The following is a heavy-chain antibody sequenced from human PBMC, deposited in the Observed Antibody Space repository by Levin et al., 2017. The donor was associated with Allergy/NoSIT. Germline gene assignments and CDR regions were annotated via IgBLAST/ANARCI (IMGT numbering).Heavy chain of an antibody. CDR1: GFTFSDYY. V-gene: IGHV3-72*01. Sequence: PGGSLRLSCVASGFTFSDYYMDWVRQAPGKGLGWVCRTRKQAYSYTTEYAASVRGRFIISRDNSQNSLYLQMNSLKTEDTAVYYCAREGPYWYFDLWGRGTLVTVSS. J-gene: IGHJ2*01. CDR3: AREGPYWYFDL. CDR2: TRKQAYSYTT.